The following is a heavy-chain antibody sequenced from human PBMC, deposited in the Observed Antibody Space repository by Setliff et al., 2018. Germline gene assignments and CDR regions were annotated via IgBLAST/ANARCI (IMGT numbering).Heavy chain of an antibody. CDR1: GFSFSAYW. CDR2: IKQDGSEK. Sequence: GGSLRLSCAASGFSFSAYWMTWVRQAPGKGLEWVATIKQDGSEKYYLDSVRGRFTISRDNARNSLFLQMSCLREDTAVYYCARDSLVVVPAAIPGKSPYNWFDPWGQGTLVTVSS. J-gene: IGHJ5*02. CDR3: ARDSLVVVPAAIPGKSPYNWFDP. D-gene: IGHD2-2*02. V-gene: IGHV3-7*01.